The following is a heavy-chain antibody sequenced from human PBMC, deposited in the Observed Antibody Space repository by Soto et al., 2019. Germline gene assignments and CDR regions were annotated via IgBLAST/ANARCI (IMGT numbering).Heavy chain of an antibody. V-gene: IGHV4-61*01. CDR1: GGSVSSGSYY. CDR2: IYYSGST. J-gene: IGHJ5*02. CDR3: ARDKADYHDSSSYSA. D-gene: IGHD3-22*01. Sequence: PSETLSLTCTVSGGSVSSGSYYWSWSRQPPGKGLEWIGYIYYSGSTNYNPSLKSRVTISVDTSKNQFSLKLSSVTAADTAVYYCARDKADYHDSSSYSAWGKGTLVTVSS.